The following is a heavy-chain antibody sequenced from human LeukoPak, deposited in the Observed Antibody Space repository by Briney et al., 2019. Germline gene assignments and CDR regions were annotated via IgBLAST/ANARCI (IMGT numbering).Heavy chain of an antibody. CDR1: EFTFSSYS. CDR3: ARGWQGDYFDY. CDR2: ISSSSSTI. D-gene: IGHD5-24*01. Sequence: GGSLRLSCAASEFTFSSYSMNWVRQAPGKGLEWVSYISSSSSTIYYADSVKGRFTISRDNAKNSLYLQMNGLRAEDTAVYYCARGWQGDYFDYWGQGTLVIVSS. J-gene: IGHJ4*02. V-gene: IGHV3-48*01.